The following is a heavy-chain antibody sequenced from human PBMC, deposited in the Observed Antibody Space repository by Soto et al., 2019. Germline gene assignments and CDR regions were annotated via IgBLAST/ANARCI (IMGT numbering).Heavy chain of an antibody. Sequence: DVQLVESGGGLIQPGESLRLSCAAFGLTISGKKYVAWVRQAPGKGLEWVSALYDVDGSFYADSVTCQFTTSSDSSKTTVYLQMNDLRPDDTAVYYCATWHEREHAFDVWGQGTTVTISS. CDR2: LYDVDGS. V-gene: IGHV3-53*01. D-gene: IGHD1-1*01. CDR3: ATWHEREHAFDV. CDR1: GLTISGKKY. J-gene: IGHJ3*01.